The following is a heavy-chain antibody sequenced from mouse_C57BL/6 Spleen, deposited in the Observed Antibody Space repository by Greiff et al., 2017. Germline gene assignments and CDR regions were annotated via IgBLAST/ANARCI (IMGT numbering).Heavy chain of an antibody. CDR2: INPSTGGT. D-gene: IGHD1-1*01. CDR1: GYSFTGYY. CDR3: AREDTTVVEFYYAMDY. Sequence: EVQLQQSGPELVKPGASVKISCKASGYSFTGYYMNWVKQSPEKSLEWIGEINPSTGGTTYNQKFKAKATLTVDKSSSTAYMQLKSLTSEDSAVYYCAREDTTVVEFYYAMDYWGQGTSVTVSS. J-gene: IGHJ4*01. V-gene: IGHV1-42*01.